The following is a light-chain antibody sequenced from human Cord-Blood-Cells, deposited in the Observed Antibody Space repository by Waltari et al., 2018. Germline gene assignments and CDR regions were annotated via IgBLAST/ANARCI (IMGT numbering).Light chain of an antibody. V-gene: IGKV3-15*01. CDR2: GAS. CDR3: QQYNNWPPWT. Sequence: DIVMTQSPATLSASPGARATLSCRASQRVSRNLAWYQQKPGKAPRLLIYGASTMATGIPARFSVSVSGTEFTLTMSSLQSEEFAVYYCQQYNNWPPWTLGQGTKVEIK. CDR1: QRVSRN. J-gene: IGKJ1*01.